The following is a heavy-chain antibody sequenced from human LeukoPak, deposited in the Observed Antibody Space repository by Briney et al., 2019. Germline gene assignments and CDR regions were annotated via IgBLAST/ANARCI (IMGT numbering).Heavy chain of an antibody. CDR3: AREYGDYDFDY. V-gene: IGHV3-74*01. CDR2: INSDGTST. CDR1: GFTFSTYW. Sequence: GGSLRLSCLASGFTFSTYWMHWVRQAPGKGLVWVSRINSDGTSTSYADSVKGRFTISRDNAKNTLFLHVNSLRAEDTALYYCAREYGDYDFDYWGQGTLVTVSS. J-gene: IGHJ4*02. D-gene: IGHD4-17*01.